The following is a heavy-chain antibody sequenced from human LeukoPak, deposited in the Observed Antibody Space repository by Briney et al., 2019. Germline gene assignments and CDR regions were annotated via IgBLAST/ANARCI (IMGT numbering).Heavy chain of an antibody. CDR2: IYYSGST. D-gene: IGHD5-18*01. CDR3: ARSGYREGADALDI. V-gene: IGHV4-59*01. CDR1: GGSISSYY. Sequence: PSETLSLNCTVSGGSISSYYWSWLRQPPGKGLEWIGYIYYSGSTTYNPSLKSRVTISLDTSKNQFSLKLSSVTAADTALYYCARSGYREGADALDIWGQGTMVTVSS. J-gene: IGHJ3*02.